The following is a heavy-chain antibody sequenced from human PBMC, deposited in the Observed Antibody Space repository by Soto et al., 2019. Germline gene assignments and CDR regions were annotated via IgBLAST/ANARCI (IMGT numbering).Heavy chain of an antibody. D-gene: IGHD2-15*01. CDR2: IFYTGST. J-gene: IGHJ4*02. Sequence: SESLSLTCSVSGGSISNYHWTGIRQSPGKGLEWIGYIFYTGSTNYNPSLNNRVTISVDTSKTKFSLNLNSVTAADTAVYYCARVVGGYFDYWGQGALVTVSS. V-gene: IGHV4-59*01. CDR1: GGSISNYH. CDR3: ARVVGGYFDY.